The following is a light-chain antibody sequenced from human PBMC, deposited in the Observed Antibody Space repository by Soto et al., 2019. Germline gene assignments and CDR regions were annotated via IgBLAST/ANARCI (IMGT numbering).Light chain of an antibody. CDR3: CSYAGSFPWV. J-gene: IGLJ3*02. V-gene: IGLV2-11*01. CDR1: NSDLGGYNF. CDR2: DVS. Sequence: QSVLTQPRSVSGSPGQSVTISCSGTNSDLGGYNFVSWYQHHPGKAPKLMIYDVSLRPSGVPDRFSASKSGNTASLAISGLQAEDEADYYCCSYAGSFPWVFCGGTKLTVL.